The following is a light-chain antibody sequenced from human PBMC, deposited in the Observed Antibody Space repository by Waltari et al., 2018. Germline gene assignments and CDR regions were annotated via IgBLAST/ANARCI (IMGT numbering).Light chain of an antibody. CDR2: AAS. Sequence: IQMPQPPSSLSASVGDRVTIPCRASQSLSNCLNWYQHRPGKAPQLLIFAASSLQTGVPSRFSGSGSGTDFTLTISSLQPEDFATYYCQQSYTSPQYTFGQGTKLDIK. CDR3: QQSYTSPQYT. V-gene: IGKV1-39*01. J-gene: IGKJ2*01. CDR1: QSLSNC.